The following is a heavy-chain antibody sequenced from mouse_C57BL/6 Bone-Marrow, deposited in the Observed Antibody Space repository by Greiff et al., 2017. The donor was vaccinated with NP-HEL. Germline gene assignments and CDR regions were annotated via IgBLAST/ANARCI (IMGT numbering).Heavy chain of an antibody. CDR1: GFTFSDYY. CDR2: ISNGGGST. Sequence: EVQGVESGGGLVQPGGSLKLSCAASGFTFSDYYMYWVRQTPEKRLEWVAYISNGGGSTYYPDTVKGRFTISRDNAKNTLYLQMSRLKSEDTAMYYCARPSRGSPGAYWGQGTLVTVSA. V-gene: IGHV5-12*01. CDR3: ARPSRGSPGAY. J-gene: IGHJ3*01. D-gene: IGHD1-1*01.